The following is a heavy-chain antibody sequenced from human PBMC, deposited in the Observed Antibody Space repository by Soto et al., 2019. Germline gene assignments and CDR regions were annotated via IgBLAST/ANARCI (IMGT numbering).Heavy chain of an antibody. Sequence: QVQLVESGGGVVQPGRSLRLSCAASGFTFSSYGMHWVRQAPGKGLEWVAVIWYDGSNKYYADSVKGRVTISRDNSKNTLYLQMNSLRAEDTAVYYCARRGLDYYYGMDVWGQGTTVTVSS. CDR3: ARRGLDYYYGMDV. J-gene: IGHJ6*02. CDR2: IWYDGSNK. V-gene: IGHV3-33*01. CDR1: GFTFSSYG.